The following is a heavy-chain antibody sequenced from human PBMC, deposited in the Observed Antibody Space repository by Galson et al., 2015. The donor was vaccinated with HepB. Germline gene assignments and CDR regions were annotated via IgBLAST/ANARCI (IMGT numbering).Heavy chain of an antibody. Sequence: SLRLSCAASGFTFSSYAMHWVRQAPGKGLEWVAVISYDGSNKYYADSVKGRFTISRDNSKNTLYLQMNSLRAEDTAVYYCARDPPGVPEWAEYHWYFDLWGRGTLVTVSS. J-gene: IGHJ2*01. V-gene: IGHV3-30*04. CDR3: ARDPPGVPEWAEYHWYFDL. CDR2: ISYDGSNK. CDR1: GFTFSSYA. D-gene: IGHD6-6*01.